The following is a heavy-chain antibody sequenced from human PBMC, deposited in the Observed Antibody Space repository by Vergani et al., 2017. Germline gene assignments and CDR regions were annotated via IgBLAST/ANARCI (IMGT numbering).Heavy chain of an antibody. Sequence: QVQLVQSGAEVKKPGSSVKVSCKASGGPFSSYAISWVRQAPGQGLEWMGGIIPIFGTANYAQKFQGRVTITADESTSTAYMELSSLRSEDTAVYYCASRFGSGSYYNHWGFDYWGQGTLVTVSS. CDR3: ASRFGSGSYYNHWGFDY. CDR2: IIPIFGTA. CDR1: GGPFSSYA. D-gene: IGHD3-10*01. V-gene: IGHV1-69*01. J-gene: IGHJ4*02.